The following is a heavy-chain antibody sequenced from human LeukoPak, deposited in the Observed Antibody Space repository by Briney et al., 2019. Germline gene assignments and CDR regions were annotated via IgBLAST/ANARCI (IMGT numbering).Heavy chain of an antibody. D-gene: IGHD6-13*01. Sequence: GGSLKLSCAASGFTFGSYAMSWVRQAPGKGLEWVSAISGSGDSTYYADSVKGRFTISRDNSQNTLYLQMNSLRAEDTAVYYCAKDEEYSTSWSRGYFDYWGQGTLITVSS. CDR3: AKDEEYSTSWSRGYFDY. CDR1: GFTFGSYA. CDR2: ISGSGDST. V-gene: IGHV3-23*01. J-gene: IGHJ4*02.